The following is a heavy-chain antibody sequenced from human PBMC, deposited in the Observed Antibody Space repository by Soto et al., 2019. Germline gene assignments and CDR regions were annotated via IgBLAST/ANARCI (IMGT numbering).Heavy chain of an antibody. CDR2: IIPIFGTA. CDR3: ARPGSSGWYYFDY. CDR1: GGTFSSYA. Sequence: ASAKVSCKASGGTFSSYAISWVRQAPGQGLEWMGGIIPIFGTANYAQKFQGRVTITADESTSTAYMELSSLRSEDTAVYYCARPGSSGWYYFDYWGQGTLVTVSS. V-gene: IGHV1-69*13. D-gene: IGHD6-19*01. J-gene: IGHJ4*02.